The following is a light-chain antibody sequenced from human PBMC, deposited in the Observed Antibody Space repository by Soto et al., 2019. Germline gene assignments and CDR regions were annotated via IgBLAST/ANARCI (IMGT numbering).Light chain of an antibody. CDR1: ESVSRW. V-gene: IGKV1-5*03. CDR2: QAS. Sequence: DIQMTQSPSTLSASVGDRVTITCRASESVSRWLAWHQQKPGRTPKLLIYQASTLETGVPSRFSGSGSGTEFTLTISSLQPDDFATYYCQQYNAYSQALGQGTKVDIK. CDR3: QQYNAYSQA. J-gene: IGKJ1*01.